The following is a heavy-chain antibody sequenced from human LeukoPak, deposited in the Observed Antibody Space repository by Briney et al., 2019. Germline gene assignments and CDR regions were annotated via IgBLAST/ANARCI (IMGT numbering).Heavy chain of an antibody. CDR3: ARGFYCSSTSCYGFDY. Sequence: SETLSLTCAVYGGSFSGYYWSWIRQPPGKGLEWIGEINHSGSTNYNPSLKSRVTISVDTSKNQFSLKLSSVTAADTAVYYCARGFYCSSTSCYGFDYWGQGTLVTVSS. CDR1: GGSFSGYY. CDR2: INHSGST. J-gene: IGHJ4*02. V-gene: IGHV4-34*01. D-gene: IGHD2-2*01.